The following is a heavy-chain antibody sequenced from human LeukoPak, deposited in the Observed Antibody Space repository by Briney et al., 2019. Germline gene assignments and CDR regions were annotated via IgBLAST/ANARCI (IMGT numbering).Heavy chain of an antibody. Sequence: PGGSLRLSCAASGFTFIRYSMNWVRQAPGKGLEWVSSISSSTSYIYYADSVKGRFTISRDNAKNSLYLQMNSLRAEDTAVYYCARDTFYYDSSGLDYWGQGTLVTVSS. V-gene: IGHV3-21*01. CDR1: GFTFIRYS. J-gene: IGHJ4*02. CDR2: ISSSTSYI. CDR3: ARDTFYYDSSGLDY. D-gene: IGHD3-22*01.